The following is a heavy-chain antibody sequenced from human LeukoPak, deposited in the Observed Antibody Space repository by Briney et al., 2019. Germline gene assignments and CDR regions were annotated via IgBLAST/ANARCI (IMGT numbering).Heavy chain of an antibody. J-gene: IGHJ4*02. V-gene: IGHV3-30*02. Sequence: GGSLRLSCAASGFTFSSYGMHWVRQAPGKGLEWVAFIRYDGSNKYYADSVKGRFTISRDNSKNTLYLQMNSLRAEDTAVYYCAKVRSIAAAGTGVFDYWGQGTLVTVSS. CDR2: IRYDGSNK. CDR1: GFTFSSYG. CDR3: AKVRSIAAAGTGVFDY. D-gene: IGHD6-13*01.